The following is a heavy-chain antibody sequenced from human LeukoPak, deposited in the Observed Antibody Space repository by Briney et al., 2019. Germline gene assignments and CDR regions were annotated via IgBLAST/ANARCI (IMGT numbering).Heavy chain of an antibody. Sequence: SETLSLTCTVSGGSISSGDYYWSWIRQPPGKGLEWIGYIYYSGSTYYNPSLKSRVTISVDTSKNQFSLKLSSVTAADTAVYYCARARVRTNYYYYMDVWGKGTTVTVSS. V-gene: IGHV4-30-4*08. CDR3: ARARVRTNYYYYMDV. J-gene: IGHJ6*03. D-gene: IGHD1/OR15-1a*01. CDR2: IYYSGST. CDR1: GGSISSGDYY.